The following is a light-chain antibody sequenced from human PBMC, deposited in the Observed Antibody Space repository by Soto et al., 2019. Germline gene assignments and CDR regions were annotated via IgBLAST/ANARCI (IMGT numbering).Light chain of an antibody. CDR3: LLSYSGPRV. CDR2: DTK. J-gene: IGLJ3*02. CDR1: TGAVTSGHY. V-gene: IGLV7-46*01. Sequence: QAVVTQEPSLTVSPGETVTLTCGSSTGAVTSGHYPYWFQQKPGQAPRTLIYDTKNKHSWTPARFSGSLLGGKAALTLSGAQPVDEAEYYCLLSYSGPRVFGGGTKLTVL.